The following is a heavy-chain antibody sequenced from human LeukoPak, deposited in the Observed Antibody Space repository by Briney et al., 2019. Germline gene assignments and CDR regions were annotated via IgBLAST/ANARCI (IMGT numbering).Heavy chain of an antibody. Sequence: SETLSLTCTVSGGSISSGGYYWSWIRQHPEKGLEWIGYIYYSGSTYYNPSLKSRVTISVDTSKNQFSLKLSSVTAADTAVYYCASGSEEVATLAYWGQGTLVTVSS. J-gene: IGHJ4*02. CDR1: GGSISSGGYY. CDR3: ASGSEEVATLAY. V-gene: IGHV4-31*03. CDR2: IYYSGST. D-gene: IGHD5-12*01.